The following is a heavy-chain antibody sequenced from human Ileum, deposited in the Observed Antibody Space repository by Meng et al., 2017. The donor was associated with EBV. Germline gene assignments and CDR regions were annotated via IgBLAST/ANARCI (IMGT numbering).Heavy chain of an antibody. CDR2: INHRGGA. J-gene: IGHJ4*02. CDR3: ASHPGGNSQYYSSGDDY. V-gene: IGHV4-34*01. CDR1: RWSFRCYY. Sequence: VQLNTWGARLFKPSEPLALSCAVYRWSFRCYYWSWIRQPPGKGLEWIGEINHRGGAFYNPSLKSRVTMSIDTSKNQFSLKLTSVTAADTAVYYCASHPGGNSQYYSSGDDYWGQGALVTVSS. D-gene: IGHD3-22*01.